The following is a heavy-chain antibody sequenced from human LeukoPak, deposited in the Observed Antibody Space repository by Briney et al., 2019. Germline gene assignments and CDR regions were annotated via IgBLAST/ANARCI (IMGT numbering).Heavy chain of an antibody. Sequence: QTGGSLRLSCAASGFTLTNYWMGWVRQAPGKGLEWVANIRPEGSDKYYVDSVKGRFTISRDNARNSLYLQMGSLRAEDTAVYYCATYTHWVAGDVWGQGTTVTVSS. D-gene: IGHD3-16*01. J-gene: IGHJ6*02. CDR3: ATYTHWVAGDV. CDR2: IRPEGSDK. CDR1: GFTLTNYW. V-gene: IGHV3-7*01.